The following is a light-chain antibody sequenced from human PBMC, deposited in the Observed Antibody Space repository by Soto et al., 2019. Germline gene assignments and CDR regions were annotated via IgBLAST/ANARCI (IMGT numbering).Light chain of an antibody. Sequence: QAVVTQPPSVSGAPGQRVTISCTGSRSNIGAGYHVHWYQQLPGTAPKLLIYGNSNRPSGVPDRFSGSKSGTSASLAITGLQAEDEADYSCQSYDSSLSGSVFGGGTKLTVL. CDR3: QSYDSSLSGSV. J-gene: IGLJ3*02. V-gene: IGLV1-40*01. CDR2: GNS. CDR1: RSNIGAGYH.